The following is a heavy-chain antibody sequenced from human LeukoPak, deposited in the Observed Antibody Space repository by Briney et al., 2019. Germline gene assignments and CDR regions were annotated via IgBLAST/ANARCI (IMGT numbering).Heavy chain of an antibody. D-gene: IGHD3-10*01. CDR2: INSDGSST. Sequence: GGSLRLSCAASGFTFSSYWMHWVRHAPGKGLVWVPRINSDGSSTNYADSVKGRFTISRDNAKNTLHLQMNSLRAEDTAVYYCARGARGSGTASDYWGQGTLVTVSS. CDR3: ARGARGSGTASDY. V-gene: IGHV3-74*01. J-gene: IGHJ4*02. CDR1: GFTFSSYW.